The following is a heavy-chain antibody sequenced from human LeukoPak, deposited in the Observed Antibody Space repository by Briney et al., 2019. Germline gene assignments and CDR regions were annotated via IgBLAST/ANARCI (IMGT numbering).Heavy chain of an antibody. CDR1: GGSISSSSYY. Sequence: SETLSLTCTVSGGSISSSSYYWGWIRQPPGTGLEWIGYIYYSGSTNYNPSLKSRVTISVDTSKNQFSLKLSSVTAADTAVYYCARVIPSIAAYYAFDIWGQGTMVTVSS. V-gene: IGHV4-61*05. J-gene: IGHJ3*02. CDR2: IYYSGST. D-gene: IGHD6-6*01. CDR3: ARVIPSIAAYYAFDI.